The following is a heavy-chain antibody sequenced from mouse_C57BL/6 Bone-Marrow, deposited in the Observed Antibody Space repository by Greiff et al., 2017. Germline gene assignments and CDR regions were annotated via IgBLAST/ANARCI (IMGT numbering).Heavy chain of an antibody. CDR2: ISPRSGNT. CDR1: GYTFTSYG. CDR3: ARSLYGSSYEYAMDY. D-gene: IGHD1-1*01. J-gene: IGHJ4*01. Sequence: VKLVESGAELARPGASVKLSCKASGYTFTSYGISWVKQRTGQGLERIGEISPRSGNTYYNEKFKGKATLTADKSSSTAYMEIRSLTSEDSAVYFCARSLYGSSYEYAMDYWGQGTSVTVSS. V-gene: IGHV1-81*01.